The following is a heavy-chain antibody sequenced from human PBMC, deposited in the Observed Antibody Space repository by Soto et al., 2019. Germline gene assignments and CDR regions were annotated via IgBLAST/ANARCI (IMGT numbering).Heavy chain of an antibody. J-gene: IGHJ6*02. CDR1: GGTFSSYA. Sequence: GASVKVSCKASGGTFSSYAISWVRQAPGQGLEWMGGIIPIFGTANYAQKFQGRVTITADESTSTAYMELSSLRSEDTAVYYCASPLRHYYYYYGMDVWGQGTTVTVSS. D-gene: IGHD3-10*01. CDR3: ASPLRHYYYYYGMDV. CDR2: IIPIFGTA. V-gene: IGHV1-69*13.